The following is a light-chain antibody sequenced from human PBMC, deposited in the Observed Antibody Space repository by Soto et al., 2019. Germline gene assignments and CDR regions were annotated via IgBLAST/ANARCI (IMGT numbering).Light chain of an antibody. CDR3: QQSYSSPPWT. Sequence: IQLTQSPSSLSASVGDRVTITCRASQGISSYLAWYQQKPGKAPKLLIYAASSLQSGVPSRFSGSGSGTDSTLTISSLQPEDFATYYCQQSYSSPPWTFGQGTKVDIK. CDR1: QGISSY. J-gene: IGKJ1*01. V-gene: IGKV1-39*01. CDR2: AAS.